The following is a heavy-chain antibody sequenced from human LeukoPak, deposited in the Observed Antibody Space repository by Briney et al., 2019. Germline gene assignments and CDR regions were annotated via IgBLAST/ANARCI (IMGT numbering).Heavy chain of an antibody. J-gene: IGHJ4*02. CDR1: GFTFSSYW. V-gene: IGHV3-74*01. Sequence: GGSLRLSCAASGFTFSSYWMHWVRQAPGKGLVWVSRINSDGSSTSYADSVKGRFTISRDNAKNTLYLQMNSLRAEDTAVYYCARSSGWRGYYFDYWGQGTLVTVSS. D-gene: IGHD6-19*01. CDR3: ARSSGWRGYYFDY. CDR2: INSDGSST.